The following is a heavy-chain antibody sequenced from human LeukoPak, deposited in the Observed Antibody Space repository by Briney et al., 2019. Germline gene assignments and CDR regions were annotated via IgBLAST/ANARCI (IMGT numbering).Heavy chain of an antibody. CDR3: ARGEGVTIFGVVIISDY. Sequence: ASVKVSCKASGYTFTGYYMHWVRQAPGQGLEWMGWINSNSGGTNYAQKFQGRVTMTRDTSISTAYMELSRLRSDDTAVYYCARGEGVTIFGVVIISDYWGQGTLVTVSS. D-gene: IGHD3-3*01. CDR1: GYTFTGYY. CDR2: INSNSGGT. V-gene: IGHV1-2*02. J-gene: IGHJ4*02.